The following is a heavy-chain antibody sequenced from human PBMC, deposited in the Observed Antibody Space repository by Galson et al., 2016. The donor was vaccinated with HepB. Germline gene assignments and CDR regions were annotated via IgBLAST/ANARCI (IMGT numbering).Heavy chain of an antibody. D-gene: IGHD3-10*01. J-gene: IGHJ6*02. CDR1: GFIVSTNY. CDR3: AREQVEASYYGSGSGYYYYYGMDI. CDR2: IYSSGDT. V-gene: IGHV3-53*01. Sequence: SLRLSCAASGFIVSTNYMTWVRQAPGKGLEWVSIIYSSGDTYYADSVQGRFTISRDNSKNTLYLQMNSLRPEDTAVYYCAREQVEASYYGSGSGYYYYYGMDIWGQGTTVIVSS.